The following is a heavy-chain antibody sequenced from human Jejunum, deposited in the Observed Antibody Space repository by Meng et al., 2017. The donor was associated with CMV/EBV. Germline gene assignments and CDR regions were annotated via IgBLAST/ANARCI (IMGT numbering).Heavy chain of an antibody. Sequence: CAASGFTFSNYWMSWVRQAPGKGLEWVANIRQDGSEIHYVDSVKGRFTMSRDNVKNSLYLQMNSLRAEDTAVYYCARGARNSVYHHFDYWGQGTLVTVSS. D-gene: IGHD3-22*01. J-gene: IGHJ4*02. CDR1: GFTFSNYW. V-gene: IGHV3-7*01. CDR3: ARGARNSVYHHFDY. CDR2: IRQDGSEI.